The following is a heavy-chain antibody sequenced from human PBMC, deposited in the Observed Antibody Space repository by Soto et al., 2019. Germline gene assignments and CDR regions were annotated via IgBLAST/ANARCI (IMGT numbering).Heavy chain of an antibody. CDR3: AKSVITDHHYYGLDV. CDR1: GFTFSTYA. CDR2: ISASGTGT. Sequence: PGGSLRLSCAASGFTFSTYAMNWVRQTPGKGPEWVSTISASGTGTYYAASVKGRFTVSRDNFKNSLFLQMSSLRADDTAVYFCAKSVITDHHYYGLDVWGQGTTVTVSS. D-gene: IGHD2-21*01. V-gene: IGHV3-23*01. J-gene: IGHJ6*02.